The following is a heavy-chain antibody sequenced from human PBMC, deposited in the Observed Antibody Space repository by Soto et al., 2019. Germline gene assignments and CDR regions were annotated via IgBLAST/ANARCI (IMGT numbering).Heavy chain of an antibody. J-gene: IGHJ4*02. CDR2: ISYGGTT. D-gene: IGHD5-18*01. CDR3: SRGILV. V-gene: IGHV4-31*03. CDR1: GGSINSGGYC. Sequence: QVQLQESGPGLVKPSQTLSLTCTVSGGSINSGGYCWSWIRQHPGKGLDWIGCISYGGTTSYNPSLKSRVTISVDTSKNQFSLKLTSVTAADTAVYYCSRGILVWGQGALITVSS.